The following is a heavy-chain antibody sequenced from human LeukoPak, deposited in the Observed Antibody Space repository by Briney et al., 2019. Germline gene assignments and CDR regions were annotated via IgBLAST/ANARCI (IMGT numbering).Heavy chain of an antibody. D-gene: IGHD6-19*01. V-gene: IGHV1-69*04. Sequence: GASVKVSCKASGGTFSSYAISWVRQAPGQGLEWMGRIIPILGIANYAQKFQGRVTITADKSTSTAYMELSSLRSEDTAVYYCATAGHSSGWYLGDYWGQGTLVTVSS. CDR2: IIPILGIA. CDR3: ATAGHSSGWYLGDY. CDR1: GGTFSSYA. J-gene: IGHJ4*02.